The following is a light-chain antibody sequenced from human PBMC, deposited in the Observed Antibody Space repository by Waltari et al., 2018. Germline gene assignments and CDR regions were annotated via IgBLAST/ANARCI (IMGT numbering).Light chain of an antibody. CDR2: GAS. CDR3: QQYNNWPFT. V-gene: IGKV3-15*01. CDR1: PGISSN. J-gene: IGKJ2*01. Sequence: EIVMTQSPATLSVSPGQRATLSCRASPGISSNLAWYQQKPGQAPRLLIYGASTRAPGIPFRFSGSGSGTDFTLTISSLQSEDFAVYYCQQYNNWPFTFGQGTKLEIK.